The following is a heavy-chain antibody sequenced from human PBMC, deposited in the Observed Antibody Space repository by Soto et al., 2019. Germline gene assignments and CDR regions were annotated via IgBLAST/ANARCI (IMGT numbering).Heavy chain of an antibody. J-gene: IGHJ4*02. V-gene: IGHV2-5*02. D-gene: IGHD3-16*01. CDR1: GFSVSSSGVG. Sequence: QITLKESGPTLAKPTQTLTLTCTFSGFSVSSSGVGVAWIRQPPRKALEWLAVLYCDDAKRYNPSMRSRFTINTDTSKKQVVLRLTNMDRVCTATYCCAHPLVWISYFDYWGPGILVSVSS. CDR3: AHPLVWISYFDY. CDR2: LYCDDAK.